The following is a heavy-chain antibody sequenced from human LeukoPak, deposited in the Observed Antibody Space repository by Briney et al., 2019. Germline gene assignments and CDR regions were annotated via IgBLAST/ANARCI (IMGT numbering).Heavy chain of an antibody. CDR3: ASGGSRVDHKLWFGELLYSSILPPFDY. CDR1: GYTFTGYY. Sequence: ASVKVSCKASGYTFTGYYMHWVRQAPGQGLEWMGWINPNSGGTNYAQKFQGRVTMTRDTSISTAYMELSRLRSDDTAVYYCASGGSRVDHKLWFGELLYSSILPPFDYWGQGTLVTVSS. D-gene: IGHD3-10*01. CDR2: INPNSGGT. V-gene: IGHV1-2*02. J-gene: IGHJ4*02.